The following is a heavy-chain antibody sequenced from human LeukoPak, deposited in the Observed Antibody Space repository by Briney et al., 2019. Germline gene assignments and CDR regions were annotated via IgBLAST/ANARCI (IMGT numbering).Heavy chain of an antibody. CDR1: GYSISSGYY. D-gene: IGHD3-9*01. V-gene: IGHV4-38-2*02. J-gene: IGHJ3*02. CDR2: IYHSGST. CDR3: ASSSGIRYFDWLPANDAFDI. Sequence: SETLSLTCTVSGYSISSGYYWGWIRQPPGKGLEWIGSIYHSGSTYYNPSLKSRVTISVDTSKNQFSLKLSSVTAADTAVYYCASSSGIRYFDWLPANDAFDIWGQGQWSPSLQ.